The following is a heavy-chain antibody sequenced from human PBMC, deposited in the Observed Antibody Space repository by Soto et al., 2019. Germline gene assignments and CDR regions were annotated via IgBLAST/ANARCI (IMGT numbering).Heavy chain of an antibody. CDR2: IYWDDDK. CDR1: GFSLNTTGEG. J-gene: IGHJ5*02. Sequence: SGPTLVNPAQTLTLTCTFSGFSLNTTGEGVGWIRQPPGKALECLALIYWDDDKRYSPSLKSRLTIVKDTSKNQVVLTMTTMDPVDTAPSYCAPVLGPAADPYNLLDPWGQATLVSLS. CDR3: APVLGPAADPYNLLDP. D-gene: IGHD6-13*01. V-gene: IGHV2-5*02.